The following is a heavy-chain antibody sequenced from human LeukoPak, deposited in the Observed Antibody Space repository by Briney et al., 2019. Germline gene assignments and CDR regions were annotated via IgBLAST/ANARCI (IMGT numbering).Heavy chain of an antibody. CDR2: NYSGRST. V-gene: IGHV3-53*01. Sequence: GGSLRLSCAASAFSVSSNYMSWDPPAPGKGMESDSDNYSGRSTYNADYATGRFTISRNNSKNTVYVQMYSPRAENTAVYNGAGDLCDAFWGQGTMVTVSS. CDR3: AGDLCDAF. J-gene: IGHJ3*01. D-gene: IGHD2-21*02. CDR1: AFSVSSNY.